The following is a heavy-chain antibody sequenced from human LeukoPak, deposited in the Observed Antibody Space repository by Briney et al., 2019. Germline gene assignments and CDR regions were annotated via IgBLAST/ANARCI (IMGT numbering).Heavy chain of an antibody. CDR1: GESISGFY. V-gene: IGHV4-34*01. Sequence: PSETLSLTCTVSGESISGFYWNWIRQPPGKGLEWIGEINHSGSTNYNPSLKSRVTISVDTSKNQFSLKLSSVTAADTAVYYCARHDPIDCSSTSCSPPIWGQGTMVTVSS. CDR3: ARHDPIDCSSTSCSPPI. CDR2: INHSGST. D-gene: IGHD2-2*01. J-gene: IGHJ3*02.